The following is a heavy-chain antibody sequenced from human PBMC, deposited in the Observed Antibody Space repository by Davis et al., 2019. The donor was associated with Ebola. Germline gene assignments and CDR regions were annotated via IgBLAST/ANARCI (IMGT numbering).Heavy chain of an antibody. CDR3: ARSTRTTRIFNP. D-gene: IGHD1-14*01. CDR1: GGSISSYY. CDR2: IYYSGST. V-gene: IGHV4-59*01. J-gene: IGHJ5*02. Sequence: SDTLSLTCTVSGGSISSYYWSWIRQPPGKGLEWIGYIYYSGSTNYNPSLKSRVTISVDTSKNQFSLKLSSVTAADTAVYYCARSTRTTRIFNPWGQGTLVTVSS.